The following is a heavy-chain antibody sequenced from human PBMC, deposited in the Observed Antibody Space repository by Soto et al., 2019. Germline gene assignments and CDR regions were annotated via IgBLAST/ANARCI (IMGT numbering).Heavy chain of an antibody. V-gene: IGHV4-31*03. Sequence: QVQLQESGPGLVKPSQTLSLTCTVSGGSISSGGYYWSWIRQHPGKGLEWIGYIYYSGSTYYNPSLKSRVTISVDTSKNQSSLKLSSVTAADTAVYYCRVYGPTRYWYFDLWCRGTLVTVSS. D-gene: IGHD4-17*01. J-gene: IGHJ2*01. CDR1: GGSISSGGYY. CDR2: IYYSGST. CDR3: RVYGPTRYWYFDL.